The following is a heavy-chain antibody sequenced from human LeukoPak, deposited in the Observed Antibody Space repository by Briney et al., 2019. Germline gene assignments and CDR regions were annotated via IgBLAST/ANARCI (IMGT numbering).Heavy chain of an antibody. V-gene: IGHV3-23*01. CDR2: ISGSDPGT. Sequence: GGSLRLSCAASGFSFSTYAMSWVRQIPGKGLEWVSAISGSDPGTYYADSVKGRFTISRVNSRNTLYLQMNSLRAEDTAVYFCARVLGCTNGVCHDAFDIWGQGTVVTVSS. J-gene: IGHJ3*02. CDR3: ARVLGCTNGVCHDAFDI. CDR1: GFSFSTYA. D-gene: IGHD2-8*01.